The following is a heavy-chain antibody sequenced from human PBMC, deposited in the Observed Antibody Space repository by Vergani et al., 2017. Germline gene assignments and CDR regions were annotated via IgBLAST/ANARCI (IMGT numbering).Heavy chain of an antibody. CDR2: IYYSGST. V-gene: IGHV4-31*03. Sequence: QLQLQESGPGLVKPSQTLSLTCTVSGGSISSGGYYWSWIRQHPGKGLEWIGYIYYSGSTYYNPSLKSRVTMSVDTSKNQFSLELSSVTAADTAVYYCASHHTAPGERMYFDLWGRGTLVTVSS. CDR1: GGSISSGGYY. J-gene: IGHJ2*01. D-gene: IGHD4-17*01. CDR3: ASHHTAPGERMYFDL.